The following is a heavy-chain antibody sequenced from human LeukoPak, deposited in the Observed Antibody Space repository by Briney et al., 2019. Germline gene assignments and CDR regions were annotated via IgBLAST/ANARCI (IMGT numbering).Heavy chain of an antibody. Sequence: GGSLRLSCVASRFTFSSYGMHWVRQAPGKGLEWVAVIWYDGSNKYYADSVKGRFTISRDNSKNTLFLQMNSLRAEDTAVYYCAREGVVATIFAFDLWGQGTIVTVSS. V-gene: IGHV3-33*01. CDR3: AREGVVATIFAFDL. D-gene: IGHD5-12*01. CDR1: RFTFSSYG. J-gene: IGHJ3*01. CDR2: IWYDGSNK.